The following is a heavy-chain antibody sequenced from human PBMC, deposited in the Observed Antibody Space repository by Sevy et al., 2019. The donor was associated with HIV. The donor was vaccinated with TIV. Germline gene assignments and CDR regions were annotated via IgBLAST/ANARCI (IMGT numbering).Heavy chain of an antibody. CDR2: IQYSGST. Sequence: SETLSLTCTVSGGSISTHYWSWIRQPPGKGLEWIGYIQYSGSTNNNPSLKSRVTISIDTSKNQFSLKLSSVTAADTAVYYCARDNLPSRRGGITMIDKFERDDAFDIWGQGTMVTVSS. CDR1: GGSISTHY. D-gene: IGHD3-22*01. J-gene: IGHJ3*02. CDR3: ARDNLPSRRGGITMIDKFERDDAFDI. V-gene: IGHV4-59*11.